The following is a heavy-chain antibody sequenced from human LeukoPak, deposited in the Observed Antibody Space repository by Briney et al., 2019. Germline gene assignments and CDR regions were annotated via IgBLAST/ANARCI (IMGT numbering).Heavy chain of an antibody. CDR2: IYYSGST. D-gene: IGHD3-16*01. Sequence: SETLSLTCTVSGGSISSYYWSWIRQLPGKGLEWIGYIYYSGSTKYNPSLNSRVTMSLDTSKNQFSMKLSPVTAADTAIYYCARQYFGELGFDYWGQGSPVTVSS. V-gene: IGHV4-59*08. CDR1: GGSISSYY. J-gene: IGHJ4*02. CDR3: ARQYFGELGFDY.